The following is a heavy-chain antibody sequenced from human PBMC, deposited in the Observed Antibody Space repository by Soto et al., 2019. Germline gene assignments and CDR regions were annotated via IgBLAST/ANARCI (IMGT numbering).Heavy chain of an antibody. CDR1: GASISSYNY. J-gene: IGHJ4*02. CDR3: VRHAQWLIRAY. Sequence: QLQLQLSGPGLVKPSETLSLTCNVSGASISSYNYWGGFRQPPGKGLEWIGSITYSGDIIYNPSLRSRLTLFVDTSKNQFSLKLSSVTAADTAVYYCVRHAQWLIRAYWGQGSLVTVSS. CDR2: ITYSGDI. D-gene: IGHD6-19*01. V-gene: IGHV4-39*01.